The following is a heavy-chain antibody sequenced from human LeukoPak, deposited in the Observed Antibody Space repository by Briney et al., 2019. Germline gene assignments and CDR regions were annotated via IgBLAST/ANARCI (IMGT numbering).Heavy chain of an antibody. Sequence: SETLSLTCTVSGGPISSSSSYWGWIRQPPGKGLEWIGSVRYSGKTYYNPSLKSRVTMSWDTSKNQFSLRLTSVTAADTAVYSCARHYYDSSGLAYYFDYWGQGTLVTVSS. D-gene: IGHD3-22*01. CDR3: ARHYYDSSGLAYYFDY. J-gene: IGHJ4*02. CDR2: VRYSGKT. CDR1: GGPISSSSSY. V-gene: IGHV4-39*01.